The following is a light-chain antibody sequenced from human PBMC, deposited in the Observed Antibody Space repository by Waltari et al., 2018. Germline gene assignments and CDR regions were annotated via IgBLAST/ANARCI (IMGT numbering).Light chain of an antibody. V-gene: IGKV1-33*01. Sequence: DIQLTQSPSSLSASLGDRVTITCQASKDISNYLNWYQQKPGTAPSLLIFDASNLETGVPSRFSGSGSGTAFSFTITSLQPEDFATYYCQQYDNLPLTFGGGTKVEI. J-gene: IGKJ4*02. CDR1: KDISNY. CDR3: QQYDNLPLT. CDR2: DAS.